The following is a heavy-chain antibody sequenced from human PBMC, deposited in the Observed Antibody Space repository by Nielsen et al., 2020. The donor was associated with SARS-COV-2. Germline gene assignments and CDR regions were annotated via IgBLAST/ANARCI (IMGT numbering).Heavy chain of an antibody. CDR1: GYSFTTYW. D-gene: IGHD3-10*01. CDR2: IDPSDPYT. V-gene: IGHV5-10-1*01. J-gene: IGHJ6*02. CDR3: ARQYSMVRGITYYAMDV. Sequence: GESLKISCEGSGYSFTTYWINWVRQMPGKGLEWMGRIDPSDPYTNYSPSFEGHVTISADKSISTAYLQCSSLKASDTAMYYCARQYSMVRGITYYAMDVWGQGTTVTVSS.